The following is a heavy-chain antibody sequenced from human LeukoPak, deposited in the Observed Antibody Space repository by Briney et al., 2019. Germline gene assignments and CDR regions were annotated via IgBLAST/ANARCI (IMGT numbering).Heavy chain of an antibody. V-gene: IGHV1-46*01. CDR2: INPSGGST. CDR3: ARANGGWGYYFDY. Sequence: ASVKVSCKASGYTFTSYGISWVRQAPGQGLEWMGIINPSGGSTSYAQKFQGRVTMTRDMSTSTVYMELSSLRSEDTAVYYCARANGGWGYYFDYWGQGTLVTVSS. D-gene: IGHD6-19*01. CDR1: GYTFTSYG. J-gene: IGHJ4*02.